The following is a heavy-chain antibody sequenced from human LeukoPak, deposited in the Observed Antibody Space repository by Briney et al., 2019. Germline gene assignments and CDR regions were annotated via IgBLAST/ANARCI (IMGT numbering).Heavy chain of an antibody. D-gene: IGHD5-18*01. CDR1: GFTFSSYA. CDR2: ISGSGGST. V-gene: IGHV3-23*01. CDR3: ASWRIQLDYFDY. J-gene: IGHJ4*02. Sequence: TGGSLRLSCAASGFTFSSYAMSWVRQAPGKGLEWVSAISGSGGSTYYADSVKGRFTISSDNSKNTLYLQMNSLRAEDTAVYYCASWRIQLDYFDYWGQGTLVTVSS.